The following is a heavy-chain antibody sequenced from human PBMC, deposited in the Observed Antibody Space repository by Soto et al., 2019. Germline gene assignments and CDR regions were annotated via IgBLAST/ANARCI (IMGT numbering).Heavy chain of an antibody. Sequence: EVQLVETGGGSIQPGRSLRLSCAASGFTVSSNFVSWVRQAPGKGLEWVSAIYNSGTTHYADSVKGRFTISRDNSNNTVYRQMNSVRAEDTAVYFCARDRGYFDYWGQGTLVSVSS. V-gene: IGHV3-53*02. CDR1: GFTVSSNF. CDR2: IYNSGTT. J-gene: IGHJ4*02. CDR3: ARDRGYFDY.